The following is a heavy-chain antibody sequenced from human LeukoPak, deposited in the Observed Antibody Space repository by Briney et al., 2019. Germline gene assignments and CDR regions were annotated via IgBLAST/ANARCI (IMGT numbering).Heavy chain of an antibody. CDR3: TRHWDSGSFEFPDAFDI. Sequence: GGSLRLSCAASGFTFSSYSMNWVRQAPGKGLEWVSYISSSSSTIYYADSVKGRFTISRDNAKNSLYLQMNSLKTEDTAVYYCTRHWDSGSFEFPDAFDIWGQGTMVTVSS. CDR2: ISSSSSTI. D-gene: IGHD1-26*01. J-gene: IGHJ3*02. V-gene: IGHV3-48*01. CDR1: GFTFSSYS.